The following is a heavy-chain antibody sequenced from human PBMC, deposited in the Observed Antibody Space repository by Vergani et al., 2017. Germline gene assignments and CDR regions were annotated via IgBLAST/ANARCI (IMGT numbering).Heavy chain of an antibody. Sequence: QVQLVQSGAEVKKPGASVKVSCKASGYTFTSYDINWVRQATGQGLEWMGWMNPNSGGTNYAQKFQGRVTMTRDTSISTAYMELSRLRSDDTAVYYCARDVGLGAVTTGGYWGQGTLVTVSS. J-gene: IGHJ4*02. CDR2: MNPNSGGT. V-gene: IGHV1-2*02. D-gene: IGHD4-11*01. CDR3: ARDVGLGAVTTGGY. CDR1: GYTFTSYD.